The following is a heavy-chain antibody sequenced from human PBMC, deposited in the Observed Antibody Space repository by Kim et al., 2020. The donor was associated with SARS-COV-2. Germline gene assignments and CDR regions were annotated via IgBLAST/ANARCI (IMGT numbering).Heavy chain of an antibody. CDR3: AKGSYDSSGGDAFDI. J-gene: IGHJ3*02. CDR2: ISGSGGST. CDR1: GFTFSSYA. D-gene: IGHD3-22*01. Sequence: GGSLRLSCAASGFTFSSYAMSWVHQAPGKGLEWVSAISGSGGSTYYADSVKGRFTISRDNSKNTLYLQMNSLRAEDTAVYYCAKGSYDSSGGDAFDIWGQGPMVTVSS. V-gene: IGHV3-23*01.